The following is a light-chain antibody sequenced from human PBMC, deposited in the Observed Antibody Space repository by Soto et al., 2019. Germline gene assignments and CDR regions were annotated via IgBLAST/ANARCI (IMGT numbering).Light chain of an antibody. CDR2: SNN. V-gene: IGLV1-44*01. Sequence: QSVLTQPPSASGTPGQRVTISCSGSSSNIGSNTVNWYQQLPGTAPKLLIYSNNQRPSGVPDRFSGSKSGSSASLAISGLQAEDEADYYCSSYTNNNIVDFGAGTKLTVL. CDR1: SSNIGSNT. J-gene: IGLJ2*01. CDR3: SSYTNNNIVD.